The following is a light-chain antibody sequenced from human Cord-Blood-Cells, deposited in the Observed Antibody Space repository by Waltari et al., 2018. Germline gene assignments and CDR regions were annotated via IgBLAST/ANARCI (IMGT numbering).Light chain of an antibody. J-gene: IGLJ2*01. CDR1: SSDVGGYNY. Sequence: QSALTQPASVSGSPGQSITISCTGTSSDVGGYNYVSWYQQHPGKAPTRMIYDVSNRPSGVSNRFSGSKSGNTASLTISGLQAEDEADYYCSSYTSSSTLYVVFGGGTKPTVL. CDR2: DVS. V-gene: IGLV2-14*01. CDR3: SSYTSSSTLYVV.